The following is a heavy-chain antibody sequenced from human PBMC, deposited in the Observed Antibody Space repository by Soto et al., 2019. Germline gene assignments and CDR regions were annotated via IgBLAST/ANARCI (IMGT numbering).Heavy chain of an antibody. CDR3: ARAPLGYCSSTSCYETGFDY. CDR2: ISSSGSYI. Sequence: GGSLRLSCAASGFTFSSYAISWVRQAPGKGLEWVSSISSSGSYIYYADSVKGRFTISRDNAKNSLYLQMNSLRAEDTAVYYCARAPLGYCSSTSCYETGFDYWGQGTLVTVSS. J-gene: IGHJ4*02. CDR1: GFTFSSYA. V-gene: IGHV3-21*01. D-gene: IGHD2-2*01.